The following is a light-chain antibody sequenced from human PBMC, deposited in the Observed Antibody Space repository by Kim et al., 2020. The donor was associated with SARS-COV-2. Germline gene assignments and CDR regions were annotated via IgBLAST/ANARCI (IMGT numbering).Light chain of an antibody. J-gene: IGLJ3*02. V-gene: IGLV1-40*01. CDR3: QSYDSSLSGSV. CDR1: SSNIGAGYD. CDR2: GNI. Sequence: QRVTISCTGSSSNIGAGYDVHWYQQLPGTAPKLLIYGNINRPSGVPDRFSGSKSGTSASLAITGLQAEDEADYYCQSYDSSLSGSVFGGGTKLTVL.